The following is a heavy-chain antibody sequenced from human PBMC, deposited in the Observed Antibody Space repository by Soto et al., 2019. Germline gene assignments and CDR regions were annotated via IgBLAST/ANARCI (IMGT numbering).Heavy chain of an antibody. CDR2: ISVDGRKQ. J-gene: IGHJ4*02. CDR1: GFRLNNYA. CDR3: AKTIGLRLGELAPDF. D-gene: IGHD3-16*01. V-gene: IGHV3-30*18. Sequence: QVQLVESGGGVVQPGGSLRLSCAASGFRLNNYAIDWVRQAPGKGREWVAFISVDGRKQYYGDSVQGRFSISRDDSNNTVFLQMSSLRPEDTAVYYCAKTIGLRLGELAPDFWGQGTLVTVSS.